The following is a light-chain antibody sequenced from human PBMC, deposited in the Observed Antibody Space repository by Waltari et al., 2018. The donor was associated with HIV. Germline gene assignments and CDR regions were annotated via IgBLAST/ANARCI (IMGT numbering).Light chain of an antibody. CDR2: DDS. Sequence: SYVLTQPPSGSVAPGQTARITCGGKGGNTLGSKSGRGYQQEPGRAPALVVQDDSDRPSGIPERFSGSNSKNTATLTISRVEAGDEADYYCQVWDIGSTHVVFGGGTRLTVL. J-gene: IGLJ3*02. V-gene: IGLV3-21*02. CDR3: QVWDIGSTHVV. CDR1: GGNTLGSKS.